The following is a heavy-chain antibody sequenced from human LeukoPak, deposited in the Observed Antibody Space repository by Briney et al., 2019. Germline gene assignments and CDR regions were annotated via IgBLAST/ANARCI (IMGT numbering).Heavy chain of an antibody. D-gene: IGHD6-19*01. CDR3: ARWRHSGWYGDY. V-gene: IGHV1-2*02. J-gene: IGHJ4*02. Sequence: ASVKVSCKASGYTFTGYYMHWVRQVPGQGLEWMGWINPNSGGTNYAQKFQGRVTMTRDTSISTAYMELSRLRSDDTAVYYCARWRHSGWYGDYWGQGTLVTVSS. CDR2: INPNSGGT. CDR1: GYTFTGYY.